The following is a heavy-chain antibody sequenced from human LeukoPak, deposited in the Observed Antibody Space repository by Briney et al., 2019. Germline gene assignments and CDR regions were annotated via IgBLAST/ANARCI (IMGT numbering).Heavy chain of an antibody. CDR3: ARYPRYYYDSSGYRIDC. D-gene: IGHD3-22*01. V-gene: IGHV3-53*01. J-gene: IGHJ4*02. CDR2: IYSGGST. CDR1: GFTVSSNY. Sequence: QSGGSLRLSCAASGFTVSSNYMSWVRQAPGKGLEWVSVIYSGGSTYYADSVKGRFTISRHNSKNTLYLQINSLRAEDTAVYYCARYPRYYYDSSGYRIDCWGQGTLVAVSS.